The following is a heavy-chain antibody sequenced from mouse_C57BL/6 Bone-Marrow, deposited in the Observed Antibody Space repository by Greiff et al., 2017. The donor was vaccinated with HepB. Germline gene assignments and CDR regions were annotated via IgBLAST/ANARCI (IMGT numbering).Heavy chain of an antibody. V-gene: IGHV1-76*01. CDR3: AREDYDWYFDV. J-gene: IGHJ1*03. D-gene: IGHD2-4*01. Sequence: LVESGAELVRPGASVKLSCKASGYTFTDYYINWVKQRPGQGLEWIARIYPGSGNTYYNEKFKGKATLTAEKSSSTAYMQLSSLTSEDSAVYFCAREDYDWYFDVWGTGTTVTVSS. CDR1: GYTFTDYY. CDR2: IYPGSGNT.